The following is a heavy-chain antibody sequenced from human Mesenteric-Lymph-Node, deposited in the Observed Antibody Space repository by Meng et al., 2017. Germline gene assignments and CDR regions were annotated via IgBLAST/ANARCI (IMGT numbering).Heavy chain of an antibody. D-gene: IGHD3-10*01. CDR3: ARDLGYYGSGSYLYY. J-gene: IGHJ4*02. Sequence: QVQLVQAGAEVKKPGASVKVSCKASGYTFTGYYMHWVRQAPGQGLEWMGRINPNSGGTNYAQKFQGRVTMTRDTSISTAYMELSRLRSEDTAVYYCARDLGYYGSGSYLYYWGQGTLVTVSS. CDR1: GYTFTGYY. V-gene: IGHV1-2*06. CDR2: INPNSGGT.